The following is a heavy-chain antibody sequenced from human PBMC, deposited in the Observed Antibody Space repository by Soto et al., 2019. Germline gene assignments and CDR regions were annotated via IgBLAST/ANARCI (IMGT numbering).Heavy chain of an antibody. CDR2: IDPSDSYT. V-gene: IGHV5-10-1*01. D-gene: IGHD3-10*02. Sequence: GESLKISCKGSGYSFTSYWISWVRQMPGKGLVWMGRIDPSDSYTNYSPSFQGHVTISADKSISTAYLQWSSLKASDTAMYYCARLFRGLGSGSHPMCIDVWGQGTTVTVSS. J-gene: IGHJ6*02. CDR1: GYSFTSYW. CDR3: ARLFRGLGSGSHPMCIDV.